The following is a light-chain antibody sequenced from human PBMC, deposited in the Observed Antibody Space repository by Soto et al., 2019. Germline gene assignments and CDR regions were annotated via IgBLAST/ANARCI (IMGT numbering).Light chain of an antibody. Sequence: QSALTQPASVSGSPGQSITISCTGTSSDVGTYNFVSWYQQHPGKAPKLIIYDVSNRPSGISNRFSGSKSGNTASLTISGLQAEDEADYCCSSYTSTTARVVFGGGTKVTVL. CDR1: SSDVGTYNF. CDR2: DVS. V-gene: IGLV2-14*03. J-gene: IGLJ2*01. CDR3: SSYTSTTARVV.